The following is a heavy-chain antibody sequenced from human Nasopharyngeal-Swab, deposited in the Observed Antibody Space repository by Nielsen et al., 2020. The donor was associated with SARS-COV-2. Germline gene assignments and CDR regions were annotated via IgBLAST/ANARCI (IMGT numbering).Heavy chain of an antibody. CDR2: ISAYNGNT. D-gene: IGHD1-26*01. V-gene: IGHV1-18*01. Sequence: ASVKVSCKASGHTFTSYGISWVRQAPGQGLEWMGWISAYNGNTNYAQKLQGRVTMTTDTSTSTAYMELGSLRSDDTAVYYCARDPGREDPFDYWGQGTLVTVSS. CDR1: GHTFTSYG. CDR3: ARDPGREDPFDY. J-gene: IGHJ4*02.